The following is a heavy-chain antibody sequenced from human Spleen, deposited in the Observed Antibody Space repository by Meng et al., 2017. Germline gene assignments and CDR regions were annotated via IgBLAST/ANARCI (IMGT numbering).Heavy chain of an antibody. CDR2: ISSSGSTI. V-gene: IGHV3-11*01. Sequence: QLGECGGGLVEPGGSLRLSCAGSGFTFSNAWMSWVRQAPGKGLEWVSYISSSGSTIYYADSVKGRFTISRDNAKNSLYLQMNSLRAEDTAVYYCARDREPFDYWGQGTLVTVSS. CDR1: GFTFSNAW. CDR3: ARDREPFDY. J-gene: IGHJ4*02.